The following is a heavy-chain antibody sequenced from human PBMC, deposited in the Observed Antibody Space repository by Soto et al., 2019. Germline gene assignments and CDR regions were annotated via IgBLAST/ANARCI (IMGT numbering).Heavy chain of an antibody. CDR3: SRDLLGVREYEI. V-gene: IGHV3-49*03. D-gene: IGHD3-16*01. CDR1: GFTLGDYA. J-gene: IGHJ3*02. CDR2: IRSKASGGTA. Sequence: EVQLVESGGDLVQPGRSLRLSCTTSGFTLGDYAGSWLRQDPGKGLEWVSIIRSKASGGTAESAASVKGRFTISRDDSTSFASLQLTSLKTEASVVYYWSRDLLGVREYEIWGQVTIVSVAS.